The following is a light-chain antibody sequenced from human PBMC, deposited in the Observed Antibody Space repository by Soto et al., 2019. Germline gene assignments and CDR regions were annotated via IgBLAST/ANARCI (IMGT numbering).Light chain of an antibody. CDR3: QQYNSWLT. CDR1: ESIDSW. CDR2: KAS. J-gene: IGKJ4*01. V-gene: IGKV1-5*03. Sequence: DIQMTQSPSTLSASVGDRVTITCRASESIDSWLAWHQQKPGRAPKLLISKASSLESGVPSRFSGSGFGTEFTLTISSLQPDDFATYYCQQYNSWLTFGGGTKVDNK.